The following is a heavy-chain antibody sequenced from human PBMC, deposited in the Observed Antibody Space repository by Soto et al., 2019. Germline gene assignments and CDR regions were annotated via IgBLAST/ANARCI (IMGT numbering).Heavy chain of an antibody. CDR3: ARNYDFWSGYSGMDV. CDR1: GFTFSSYA. V-gene: IGHV3-30-3*01. Sequence: GGSLRLSCAASGFTFSSYAMHWVRQAPGKGLEWVAVISYDGSNKYYADSVKGRFTISRDNSKNTLYLQMNSLRAEDTAVYYCARNYDFWSGYSGMDVWGQGTTVTVSS. D-gene: IGHD3-3*01. CDR2: ISYDGSNK. J-gene: IGHJ6*02.